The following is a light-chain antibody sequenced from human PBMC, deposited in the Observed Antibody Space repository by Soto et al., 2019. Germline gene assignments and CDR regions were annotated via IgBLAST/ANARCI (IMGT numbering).Light chain of an antibody. CDR1: QSVLYSSNNKNY. CDR2: WAS. Sequence: DIVMTQSPDSLAVSLGERATINCKSSQSVLYSSNNKNYLAWYQQKPGQPPKLLISWASTRQSGVSDRFTGSGSGTDFTLTISSLQAEDVAVYYCQQHYVTESTFGPATKVDIK. V-gene: IGKV4-1*01. J-gene: IGKJ3*01. CDR3: QQHYVTEST.